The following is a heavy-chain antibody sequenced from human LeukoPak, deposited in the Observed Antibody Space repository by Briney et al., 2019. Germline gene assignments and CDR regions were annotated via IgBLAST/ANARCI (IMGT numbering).Heavy chain of an antibody. Sequence: GGSLRLSCGASGFTFSLYSMNWVRQAPGKGLEWVTNIKDDGSDKNYVDSVKGRFTISRDNAKSSLYLQMNSLRAEDTAVYYCARGRQGLKYSDFDYWGQGTLVTVSS. J-gene: IGHJ4*02. V-gene: IGHV3-7*03. CDR2: IKDDGSDK. CDR3: ARGRQGLKYSDFDY. D-gene: IGHD4-11*01. CDR1: GFTFSLYS.